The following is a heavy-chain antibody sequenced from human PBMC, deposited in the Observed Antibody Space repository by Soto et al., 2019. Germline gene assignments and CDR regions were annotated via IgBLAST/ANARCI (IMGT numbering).Heavy chain of an antibody. J-gene: IGHJ4*02. Sequence: SETLSLTCTVSGGSISSSSYYWGWIRQPPGKGLEWIGSIYYSGSTYYNPSLKSRVTISVDTSKNQFSLKLSSVTAADTAVYYCARLVPYYFDYWGKGTLVTVSS. CDR1: GGSISSSSYY. D-gene: IGHD2-2*01. V-gene: IGHV4-39*01. CDR3: ARLVPYYFDY. CDR2: IYYSGST.